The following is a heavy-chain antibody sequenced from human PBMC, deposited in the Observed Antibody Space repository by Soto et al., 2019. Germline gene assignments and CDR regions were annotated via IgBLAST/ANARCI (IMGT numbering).Heavy chain of an antibody. Sequence: QVQLVQSGAEVKKPGASVKVSCKASGYTFTSYGISWVRQAPGQGLEWMGWISAYNGNTNYAQKLQGRVTMTTDTPRSKAYRERRGLRSDDTAVYYCARDSPVAVASYYYYGMAVWGQGTTVTVSS. CDR3: ARDSPVAVASYYYYGMAV. J-gene: IGHJ6*02. V-gene: IGHV1-18*01. CDR2: ISAYNGNT. CDR1: GYTFTSYG. D-gene: IGHD6-19*01.